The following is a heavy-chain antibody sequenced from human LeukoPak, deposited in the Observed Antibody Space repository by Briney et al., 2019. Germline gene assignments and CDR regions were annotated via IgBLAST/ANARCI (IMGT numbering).Heavy chain of an antibody. CDR2: INSDGSST. CDR1: GFTFSSYW. CDR3: ARRYSSSYYYYMDV. J-gene: IGHJ6*03. Sequence: GGSLRLSCAASGFTFSSYWMHWVRQAPGKGLVWVSRINSDGSSTSYADSVKGRFTISRDNAKNTLYLQMNSLRAEDTAVYYCARRYSSSYYYYMDVWGKGTTVTISS. D-gene: IGHD6-19*01. V-gene: IGHV3-74*01.